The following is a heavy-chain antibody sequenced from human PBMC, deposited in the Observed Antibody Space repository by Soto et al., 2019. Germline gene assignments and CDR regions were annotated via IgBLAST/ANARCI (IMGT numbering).Heavy chain of an antibody. D-gene: IGHD3-22*01. J-gene: IGHJ4*02. CDR3: ATVSYYYDSSGYSFDY. V-gene: IGHV1-24*01. CDR1: GYTLTDLS. CDR2: FDPEDGDT. Sequence: GASVKVSCKVFGYTLTDLSMHWVRQAPGKGLEWMGGFDPEDGDTIYAQKFQGTVTMTEDTSTDTAYMELSSLRSEDTAVYYCATVSYYYDSSGYSFDYWGQGTLVTVSS.